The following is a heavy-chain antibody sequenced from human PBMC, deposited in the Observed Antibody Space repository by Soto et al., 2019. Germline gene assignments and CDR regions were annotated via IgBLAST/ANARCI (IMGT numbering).Heavy chain of an antibody. J-gene: IGHJ6*02. V-gene: IGHV1-69*01. CDR3: ARDSHDYIWGIYRNGMDV. Sequence: QVQLVQSGAEVKKPGSSVKVSCKASGNTFSKYAISWVRQAPGQGLEWMGGLIPILGTAKYAQKFQGRVTITADDSTRTAYMELSSVGFEEPAVYYCARDSHDYIWGIYRNGMDVWGQGTTVSVSS. CDR1: GNTFSKYA. D-gene: IGHD3-16*02. CDR2: LIPILGTA.